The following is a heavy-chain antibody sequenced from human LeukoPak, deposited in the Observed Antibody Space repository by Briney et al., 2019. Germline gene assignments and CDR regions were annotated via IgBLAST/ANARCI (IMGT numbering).Heavy chain of an antibody. D-gene: IGHD2-2*01. CDR2: IYPGDSDT. CDR3: ARHVGSGYCSSTSCYSATD. Sequence: GESLKISCKGSGYSFTSYWIGWVRQMPGKGLEWMGIIYPGDSDTRYSPSFQGQVTISADKSISTAYLQWSSLKASDTATYYCARHVGSGYCSSTSCYSATDWGQGTLVTVSS. J-gene: IGHJ4*02. CDR1: GYSFTSYW. V-gene: IGHV5-51*01.